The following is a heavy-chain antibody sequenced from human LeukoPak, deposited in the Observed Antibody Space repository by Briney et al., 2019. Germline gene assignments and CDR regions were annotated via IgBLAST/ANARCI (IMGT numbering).Heavy chain of an antibody. CDR2: ISGSGGST. CDR1: GFTFSSYA. V-gene: IGHV3-23*01. D-gene: IGHD4-11*01. CDR3: AKGLKLAVTGPDYYYYGMDV. J-gene: IGHJ6*02. Sequence: PGGSLRLSCAASGFTFSSYAMSWVRQAPGKGLEWVSAISGSGGSTYYADSVKGPFTISRDNSKNTLYLQMNSLRAEDTAVYYCAKGLKLAVTGPDYYYYGMDVWGQGTTVTVSS.